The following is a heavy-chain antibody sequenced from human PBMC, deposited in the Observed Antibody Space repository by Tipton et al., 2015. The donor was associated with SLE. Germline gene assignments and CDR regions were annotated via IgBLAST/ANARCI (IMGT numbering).Heavy chain of an antibody. CDR3: ARDLSFYGSGSFYPQDAFDV. Sequence: PGLVKPSETLSLICLVSGDSMSNYSWSWIRQPAGKGLEWIGRIDASGSTDYNFSLKSRVTMSLDTSKNQFSLRLSSVTAADTAVYYCARDLSFYGSGSFYPQDAFDVWGQGTMVTVSS. CDR2: IDASGST. CDR1: GDSMSNYS. D-gene: IGHD3-10*01. V-gene: IGHV4-4*07. J-gene: IGHJ3*01.